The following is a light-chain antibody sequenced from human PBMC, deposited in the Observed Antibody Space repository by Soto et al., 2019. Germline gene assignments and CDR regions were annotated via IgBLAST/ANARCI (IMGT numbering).Light chain of an antibody. CDR1: SSDVGSYTL. V-gene: IGLV2-23*01. CDR2: EGS. Sequence: QSALPQPASVSGSPGQSITISCTRTSSDVGSYTLVSWYQQHSGKAPKLLLYEGSKRPSGVSNGFSGSKSVNTDSLTISGLQAEDEADDYSCAYAGRSTVVVGGGTKLAVL. J-gene: IGLJ2*01. CDR3: CAYAGRSTVV.